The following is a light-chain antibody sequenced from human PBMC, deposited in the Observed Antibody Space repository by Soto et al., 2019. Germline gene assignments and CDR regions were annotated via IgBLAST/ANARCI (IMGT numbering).Light chain of an antibody. CDR3: QTWGTGKVVV. Sequence: QSVLTQSPSASASLGASVKLTCTLSSGHSSYAIAWHQQQPEKGPRYLMKLNSDGSHSKGDGIPDRFSGSSSGAERYLIISSLQSEDEADYYCQTWGTGKVVVFGGGTKLTVL. CDR2: LNSDGSH. J-gene: IGLJ2*01. V-gene: IGLV4-69*01. CDR1: SGHSSYA.